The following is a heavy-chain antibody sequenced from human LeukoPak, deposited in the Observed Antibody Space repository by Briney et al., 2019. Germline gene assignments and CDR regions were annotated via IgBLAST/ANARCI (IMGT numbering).Heavy chain of an antibody. V-gene: IGHV3-30*04. Sequence: GGSLRLSCAASGFTFSSYAMHWVRQAPGKGLEWVAVISYDGSNKYYADSVKGRFTISRDNAKNSLFLQMNSLRVEDTAVYYCARVGYSRSWHSGSAFDIWGQGTMVTVSS. CDR2: ISYDGSNK. CDR1: GFTFSSYA. J-gene: IGHJ3*02. D-gene: IGHD6-13*01. CDR3: ARVGYSRSWHSGSAFDI.